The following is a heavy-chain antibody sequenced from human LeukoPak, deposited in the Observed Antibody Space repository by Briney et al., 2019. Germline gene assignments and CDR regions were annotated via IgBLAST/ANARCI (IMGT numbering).Heavy chain of an antibody. CDR3: ARVLPSAYCSSTSCRTEHYFDY. Sequence: GGSLRLSCAASGFTFSSYWMSWVRQAPGKGLEWVANIKQDGSEKYYVDSVKGRFTISRDNAKNSLYLQMNSLRAEDTAVYYCARVLPSAYCSSTSCRTEHYFDYWGQGTLVTVSS. CDR2: IKQDGSEK. V-gene: IGHV3-7*01. D-gene: IGHD2-2*01. CDR1: GFTFSSYW. J-gene: IGHJ4*02.